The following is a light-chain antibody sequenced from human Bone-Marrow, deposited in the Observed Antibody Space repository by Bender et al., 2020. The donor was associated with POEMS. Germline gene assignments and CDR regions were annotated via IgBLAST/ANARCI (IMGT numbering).Light chain of an antibody. CDR3: CSYAGGYTYV. CDR2: DVS. CDR1: SSDVGGYNY. V-gene: IGLV2-23*02. Sequence: QSDLTQPASVSGSPGQSITISCTGTSSDVGGYNYVSWYQQHPGKAPKLLTYDVSKRPSGVSNRLSGSKSGNTASLTISGLQAEDEAEYYCCSYAGGYTYVFGTGTKVTVL. J-gene: IGLJ1*01.